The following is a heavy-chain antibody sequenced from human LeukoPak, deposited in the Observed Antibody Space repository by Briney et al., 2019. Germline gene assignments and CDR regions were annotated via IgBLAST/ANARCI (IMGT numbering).Heavy chain of an antibody. D-gene: IGHD6-19*01. CDR3: ARRGGVEYSSGWYFDY. CDR2: IYYSGST. J-gene: IGHJ4*02. V-gene: IGHV4-59*08. Sequence: SETLSLTCTVSGGSISSYYWNWIRQPPGKGLEWIGYIYYSGSTNYNPSLKSRVTISADTTKNQFSLKLGSVTAADTAMYYCARRGGVEYSSGWYFDYWGQGTLVTVSS. CDR1: GGSISSYY.